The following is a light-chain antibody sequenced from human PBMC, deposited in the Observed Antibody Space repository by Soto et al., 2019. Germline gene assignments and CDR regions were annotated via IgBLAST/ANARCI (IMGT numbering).Light chain of an antibody. V-gene: IGKV3-15*01. CDR3: QQYNDWPLT. J-gene: IGKJ1*01. Sequence: EIVLTQSPATLSLSPGEIATLSFSASQSVVNNLAFYQQKPGQAPSLLIYGAFTRATGIPARFSGTGSGTEFTLTISSLQSEDFALYYCQQYNDWPLTFGQGTKVDIK. CDR1: QSVVNN. CDR2: GAF.